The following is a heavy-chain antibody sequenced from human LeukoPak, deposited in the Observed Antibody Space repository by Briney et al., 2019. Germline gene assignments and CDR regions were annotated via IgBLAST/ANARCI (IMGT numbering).Heavy chain of an antibody. D-gene: IGHD6-19*01. V-gene: IGHV1-18*01. Sequence: RASVTVSCKASGYTFTDYGISWVRQAPGQGLEWMGWISAYNGITKYAQNFQGRVTMTTDTSTTTAYMELRGLRSDDTAVYYCARHIAVSGPDRYYLDYWRQGALVTVSS. CDR1: GYTFTDYG. J-gene: IGHJ4*02. CDR3: ARHIAVSGPDRYYLDY. CDR2: ISAYNGIT.